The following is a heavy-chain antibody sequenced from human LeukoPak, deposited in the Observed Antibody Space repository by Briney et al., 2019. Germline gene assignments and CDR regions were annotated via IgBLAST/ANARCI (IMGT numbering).Heavy chain of an antibody. CDR1: GFRFTDYS. CDR2: IWYDGSNK. D-gene: IGHD6-13*01. Sequence: PGGSLRLSCAASGFRFTDYSMSWVRQAPGKGLEWVAVIWYDGSNKYYADSVKGRFTITRDNSKNTLYLQMNSLRAEDTAVYYCARGFLGYSSSWYGYWGQGTLVTVSS. V-gene: IGHV3-33*08. J-gene: IGHJ4*02. CDR3: ARGFLGYSSSWYGY.